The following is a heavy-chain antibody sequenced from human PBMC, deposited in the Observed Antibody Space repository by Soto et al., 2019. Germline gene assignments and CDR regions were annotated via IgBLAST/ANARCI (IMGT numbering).Heavy chain of an antibody. V-gene: IGHV3-9*01. Sequence: GGSLRLSCAASGFTFDDYAMHWVRQAPGKGLEWVSGISWNSGSIGYADSVKGRFTISRDNAKNSLYLQMNSLRAEDTALYYCAKIDDGPAFDIWGQGTMVTVSS. D-gene: IGHD1-1*01. CDR3: AKIDDGPAFDI. J-gene: IGHJ3*02. CDR1: GFTFDDYA. CDR2: ISWNSGSI.